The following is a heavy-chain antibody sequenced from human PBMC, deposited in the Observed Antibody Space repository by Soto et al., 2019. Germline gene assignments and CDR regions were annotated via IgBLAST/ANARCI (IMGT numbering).Heavy chain of an antibody. Sequence: GGSLRLSCAASGFTFSNAWMSWVRQAPGKGLEWVGRIKSKTDGGTTDYAAPVKGRFNISRDDSKNTLYLQMNSLKTEDTAVYYSTTGIIPSSGYYYFYLQEDYWGKGTLVTVSS. CDR3: TTGIIPSSGYYYFYLQEDY. CDR1: GFTFSNAW. CDR2: IKSKTDGGTT. J-gene: IGHJ4*02. V-gene: IGHV3-15*01. D-gene: IGHD3-22*01.